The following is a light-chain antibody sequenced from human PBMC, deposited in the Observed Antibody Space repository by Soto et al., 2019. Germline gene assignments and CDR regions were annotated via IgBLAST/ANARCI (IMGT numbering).Light chain of an antibody. CDR3: TSYVSNDIGV. CDR1: SSDVGAYKY. V-gene: IGLV2-8*01. J-gene: IGLJ3*02. CDR2: EVT. Sequence: QSALTQPPSASGSPGQSVTISCTGTSSDVGAYKYVSWYQQYPGKAPKLLIYEVTKRPSGVPDRFSGSKSGNTASLTVSGLQAEDEDDYYCTSYVSNDIGVFGGGTTVTVL.